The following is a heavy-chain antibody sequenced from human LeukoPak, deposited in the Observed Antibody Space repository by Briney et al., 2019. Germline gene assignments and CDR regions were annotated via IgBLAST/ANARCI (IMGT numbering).Heavy chain of an antibody. CDR3: ARLRLFFHP. CDR1: GGSFSGHY. CDR2: INHSGST. J-gene: IGHJ5*02. Sequence: SETLSLTCAVYGGSFSGHYWSWIRQPPGKGLEWIGEINHSGSTNYNPSLKSRVTISVDTSKNQFSLKLSSVTAADTAVYYCARLRLFFHPWGQGTLVTVSS. D-gene: IGHD2-21*01. V-gene: IGHV4-34*01.